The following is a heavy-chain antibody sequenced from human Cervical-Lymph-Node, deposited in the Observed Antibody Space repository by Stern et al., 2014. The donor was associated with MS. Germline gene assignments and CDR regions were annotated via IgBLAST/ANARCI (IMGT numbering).Heavy chain of an antibody. CDR2: ILPVLTTP. CDR1: GGTFSSHA. D-gene: IGHD5-24*01. J-gene: IGHJ4*02. CDR3: ARETRHGYNFDL. V-gene: IGHV1-69*01. Sequence: QVQLVQSGAEVRKPGSSVKVSCKVSGGTFSSHAISWVRQAPGQGLEWMGGILPVLTTPNYAEELQGRVTIIADETTTTVYMEMSSLRSEDTAVYYCARETRHGYNFDLWGQGTLVTVSS.